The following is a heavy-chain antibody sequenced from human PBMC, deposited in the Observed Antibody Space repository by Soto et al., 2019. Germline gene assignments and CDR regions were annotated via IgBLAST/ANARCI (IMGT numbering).Heavy chain of an antibody. Sequence: QVQLVQSGAEVKKPGASVKVSCKASGYTFTRYTIHWVRQAPGQRLEWMGWINAANDNTKYSQRFQGRVPMTRDTYARTGYVELSRLRSAYTAVYYWSRGQWELIPWGQGTLVTFSS. CDR1: GYTFTRYT. V-gene: IGHV1-3*01. CDR3: SRGQWELIP. D-gene: IGHD1-26*01. CDR2: INAANDNT. J-gene: IGHJ5*02.